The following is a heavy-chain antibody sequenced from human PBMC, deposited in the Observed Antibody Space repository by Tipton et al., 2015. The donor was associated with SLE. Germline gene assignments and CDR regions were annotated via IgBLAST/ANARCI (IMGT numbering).Heavy chain of an antibody. CDR1: GFTFSNYW. CDR2: IKQEGSEK. Sequence: LSLTCAASGFTFSNYWMSWVRQAPGKGLEWVANIKQEGSEKYYVDSVKGRFTTSRDNAKNSLYLQMNSLRAEDTAVYYCARGEAYCGGDCSFDYWGQGTLVIVSS. J-gene: IGHJ4*02. V-gene: IGHV3-7*01. CDR3: ARGEAYCGGDCSFDY. D-gene: IGHD2-21*01.